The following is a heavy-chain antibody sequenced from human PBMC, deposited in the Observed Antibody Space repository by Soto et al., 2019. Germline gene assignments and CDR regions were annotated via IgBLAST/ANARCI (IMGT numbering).Heavy chain of an antibody. CDR1: GFTFSDYG. CDR3: AKERGRNRNFAMDV. J-gene: IGHJ6*02. CDR2: ISYDGSFV. V-gene: IGHV3-30*18. Sequence: SLRLSCVFSGFTFSDYGFHWVRQAPGKGLDWVAAISYDGSFVYYADSVRGRSTISRDNSRNTLDLQMNTLRHEDTAVYYCAKERGRNRNFAMDVWGQGTSVTVSS. D-gene: IGHD1-1*01.